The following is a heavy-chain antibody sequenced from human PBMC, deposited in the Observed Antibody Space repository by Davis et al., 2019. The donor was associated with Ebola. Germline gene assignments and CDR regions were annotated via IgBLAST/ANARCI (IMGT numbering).Heavy chain of an antibody. Sequence: PSETLSLTCAVSGGSISSSNWWSWVRQSPGKGLEWLGEIYDSGSTNYNPSLKSRVTISVDKSKNQFSLKLSSVTAADTAVYYCAGAVWSGYGYDAFDIWGQGTMVTVSS. J-gene: IGHJ3*02. D-gene: IGHD3-3*01. CDR2: IYDSGST. V-gene: IGHV4-4*02. CDR1: GGSISSSNW. CDR3: AGAVWSGYGYDAFDI.